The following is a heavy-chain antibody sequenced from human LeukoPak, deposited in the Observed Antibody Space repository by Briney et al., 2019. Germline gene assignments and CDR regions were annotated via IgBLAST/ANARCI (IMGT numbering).Heavy chain of an antibody. CDR2: ITHRRSFI. Sequence: EGSLRLSCAASGFIFSDYTMSWVRQAPGKGLEWVSSITHRRSFIYYADSVKGRFTISRDNAKNSLYLQMNSLRADDTGVYYCARAVDTAMVDDYWGQGTLVTVSS. D-gene: IGHD5-18*01. J-gene: IGHJ4*02. CDR1: GFIFSDYT. CDR3: ARAVDTAMVDDY. V-gene: IGHV3-21*06.